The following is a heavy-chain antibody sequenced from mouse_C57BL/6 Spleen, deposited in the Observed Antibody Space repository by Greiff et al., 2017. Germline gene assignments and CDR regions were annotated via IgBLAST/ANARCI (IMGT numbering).Heavy chain of an antibody. D-gene: IGHD2-3*01. J-gene: IGHJ2*01. V-gene: IGHV1-85*01. CDR3: ARGIYDGYSLGY. CDR2: ISPRDGST. CDR1: GYTFTSYD. Sequence: VQLVESGPELVKPGASVKLSCKASGYTFTSYDIHWVKQRPGQGLEWIGWISPRDGSTKYNEKFTGKAKLTVDTSSSPAYMELHSLTSEDSAVYFCARGIYDGYSLGYWGQGTTLTVSS.